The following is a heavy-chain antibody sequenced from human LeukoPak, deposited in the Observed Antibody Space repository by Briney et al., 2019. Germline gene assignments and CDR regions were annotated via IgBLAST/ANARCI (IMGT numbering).Heavy chain of an antibody. CDR1: GFTFSSYS. V-gene: IGHV3-21*01. CDR2: ISSSSSYI. CDR3: ARDFRFLMDV. D-gene: IGHD2-21*01. Sequence: PGGSLRLSCAVSGFTFSSYSMNWVRQAPGKGLEWVSSISSSSSYIYYADSVKGRFTISRDNAKNSLYLQMNSLRAEDTAVYYCARDFRFLMDVWGQGTTVTVSS. J-gene: IGHJ6*02.